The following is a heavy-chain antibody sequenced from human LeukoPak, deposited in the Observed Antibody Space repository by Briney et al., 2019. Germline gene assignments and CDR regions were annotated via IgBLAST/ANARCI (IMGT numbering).Heavy chain of an antibody. CDR2: IYYSGST. D-gene: IGHD5-24*01. CDR3: ARGGRRDGYNYHY. J-gene: IGHJ4*02. Sequence: PSETLSLTCAVSGGSISSYYWSWIRQPPGKGLEWIGYIYYSGSTNYNPSLKSRVTISVDTSKNQFSLKLSSVTAADTAVYYCARGGRRDGYNYHYWGQGTLVTVSS. CDR1: GGSISSYY. V-gene: IGHV4-59*08.